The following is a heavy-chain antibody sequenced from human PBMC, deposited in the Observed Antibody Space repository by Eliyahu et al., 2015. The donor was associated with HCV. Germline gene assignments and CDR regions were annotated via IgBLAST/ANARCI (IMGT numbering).Heavy chain of an antibody. CDR3: TTGAPGGFDYYLDV. CDR1: IHFQXGL. J-gene: IGHJ6*03. CDR2: IKSKTDGGTT. Sequence: EVQLVESGGGLVKPGGSLRLLLCSLWIHFQXGLGELWVRQAPGKGLEWIGRIKSKTDGGTTDYAAPVKGRFTISRDDSKSTLYLQMNSLKTEDTAVYYCTTGAPGGFDYYLDVWGQGTTVTVSS. V-gene: IGHV3-15*01. D-gene: IGHD3-10*01.